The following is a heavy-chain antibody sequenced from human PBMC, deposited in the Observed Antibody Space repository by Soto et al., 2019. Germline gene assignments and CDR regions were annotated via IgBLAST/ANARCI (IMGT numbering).Heavy chain of an antibody. CDR1: GGTFSSYP. CDR3: ARTRAATDSLYWFDP. D-gene: IGHD2-21*01. J-gene: IGHJ5*02. CDR2: IIPILNIA. V-gene: IGHV1-69*02. Sequence: QVQLVQSGAEVQKPGSSVKVSCKASGGTFSSYPISWVRQAPGQGLEWMGRIIPILNIANYAQKFQGRVTLTADKSTNTAYMELSSLRSEDTAVYYCARTRAATDSLYWFDPWGQGTLVTVSS.